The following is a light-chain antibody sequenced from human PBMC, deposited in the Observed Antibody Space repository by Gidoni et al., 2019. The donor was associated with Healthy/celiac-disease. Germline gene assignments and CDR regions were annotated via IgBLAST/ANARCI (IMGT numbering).Light chain of an antibody. J-gene: IGKJ4*02. CDR2: AAS. V-gene: IGKV1-17*01. Sequence: DIQMTQSPSSLSASVGDRVTLTCRASLGIRTHSCWYQQKPGKAPKLLIYAASSLQSGVPSMFSGGGSGTESTLTISSLQPEDFATYYCLQHNSYPEFGGGTKVEIK. CDR1: LGIRTH. CDR3: LQHNSYPE.